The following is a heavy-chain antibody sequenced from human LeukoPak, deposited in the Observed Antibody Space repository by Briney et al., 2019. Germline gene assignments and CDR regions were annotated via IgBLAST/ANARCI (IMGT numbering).Heavy chain of an antibody. CDR2: INPNSGGT. CDR1: GYTFTGYY. CDR3: ARSGKYSGYDWGAFDI. Sequence: ASVKVSCKASGYTFTGYYMHWVRQAPGQGLEWMGWINPNSGGTNYAQKFQGRVTMTWDTSISTAYMELSRLRSDDTAMYYCARSGKYSGYDWGAFDIWGQGTMVTVSS. D-gene: IGHD5-12*01. V-gene: IGHV1-2*02. J-gene: IGHJ3*02.